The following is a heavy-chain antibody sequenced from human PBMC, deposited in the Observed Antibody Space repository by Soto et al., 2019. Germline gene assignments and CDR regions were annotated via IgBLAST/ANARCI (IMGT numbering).Heavy chain of an antibody. D-gene: IGHD6-6*01. Sequence: QVQLQESGPGLVKPSQTLSLTCSISSDSMNSGGYYWSWIRQHPGKGLEWIGYIYSNGDTYYNPSITRRVTISVDTFRNQVARNLTSVTAADTAVYYCARRGVSSSGYYCYDMDVWGQGTTVTVAS. V-gene: IGHV4-31*03. J-gene: IGHJ6*02. CDR1: SDSMNSGGYY. CDR2: IYSNGDT. CDR3: ARRGVSSSGYYCYDMDV.